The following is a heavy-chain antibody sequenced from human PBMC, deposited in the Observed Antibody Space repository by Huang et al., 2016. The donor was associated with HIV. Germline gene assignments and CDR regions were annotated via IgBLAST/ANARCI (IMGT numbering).Heavy chain of an antibody. CDR3: ARHFSYYDSSGYTPWDAFDI. Sequence: QLQLQGSGPGLVKPSETLSLTCTVSGGSITISSYYWGWIRQPPGKGLEWVGSIYYRGSTDYNPSLKSRVTVAVDTSKNQFSLKLSSVTAADTAVYYCARHFSYYDSSGYTPWDAFDIWGQGTMVTVSS. J-gene: IGHJ3*02. CDR1: GGSITISSYY. CDR2: IYYRGST. D-gene: IGHD3-22*01. V-gene: IGHV4-39*01.